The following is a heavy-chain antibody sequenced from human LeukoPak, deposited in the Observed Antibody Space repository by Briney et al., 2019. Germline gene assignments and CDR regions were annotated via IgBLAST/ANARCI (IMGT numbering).Heavy chain of an antibody. CDR3: ARDQGSTTVTPKPNFDY. V-gene: IGHV3-48*01. J-gene: IGHJ4*02. Sequence: GGSLRLSCAASGFTFSSYSTNWVRQAPGKGLEWVSYISSSSSTIYYADSVKGRFTISRDNAKNSLYLQMNSLRAEDTAVYYCARDQGSTTVTPKPNFDYWGQGTLVTVSS. CDR1: GFTFSSYS. D-gene: IGHD4-17*01. CDR2: ISSSSSTI.